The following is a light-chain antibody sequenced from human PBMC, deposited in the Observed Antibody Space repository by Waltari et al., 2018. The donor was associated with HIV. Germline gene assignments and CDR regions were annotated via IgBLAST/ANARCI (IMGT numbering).Light chain of an antibody. CDR2: DAT. J-gene: IGLJ3*02. V-gene: IGLV7-46*01. Sequence: QAVVTQEPSLTVSPGGTVTLTCGSSTGPVTIGHHSYWFQQRPGQAPRTLIYDATNKFSWTPARFSGSLLWGKAALTLSGAQPDDEADYYCLLSYSGARPWVFGGGTKLTVL. CDR1: TGPVTIGHH. CDR3: LLSYSGARPWV.